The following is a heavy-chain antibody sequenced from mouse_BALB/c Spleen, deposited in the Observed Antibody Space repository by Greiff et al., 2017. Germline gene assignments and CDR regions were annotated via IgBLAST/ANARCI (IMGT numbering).Heavy chain of an antibody. Sequence: QVQLQQSGPGLVQPSQSLSITCTVSGFSLTSYGVHWVRQSPGKGLEWLGVIWCGGSTDYNATFISRLSISKDNSKSQVFFKMNSLQANDTAIYYCARMANTTATIDYWGQGTTLTVSS. J-gene: IGHJ2*01. CDR2: IWCGGST. D-gene: IGHD1-2*01. CDR1: GFSLTSYG. CDR3: ARMANTTATIDY. V-gene: IGHV2-2*02.